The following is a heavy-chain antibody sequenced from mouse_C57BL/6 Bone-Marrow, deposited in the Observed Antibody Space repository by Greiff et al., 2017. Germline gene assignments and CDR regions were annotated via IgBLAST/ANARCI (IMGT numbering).Heavy chain of an antibody. CDR2: ISYDGSN. CDR3: ARGCYAMDY. Sequence: EVQLMESGPGLVKPSQSLSLTCSVTGYSITSGYYWNWIRQFPGNKLEWMGYISYDGSNNYNPSLKNRISITRDTSKNQFFLKLNSVTTEDTATYYCARGCYAMDYWGQGTSVTVSS. J-gene: IGHJ4*01. V-gene: IGHV3-6*01. CDR1: GYSITSGYY.